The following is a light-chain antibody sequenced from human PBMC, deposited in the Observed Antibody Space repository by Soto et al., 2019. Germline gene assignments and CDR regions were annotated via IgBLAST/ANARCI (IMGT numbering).Light chain of an antibody. CDR3: QQFAHRPPYR. Sequence: ETVMTQSPGTLSVSPGERATLSCRASQNIFTNVAWYQQKPGQGPRLLIYRTSTRAAGIAARFSGSGAGTDFTLTITNVQSEDSAVYSCQQFAHRPPYRFGQGTKLEI. CDR1: QNIFTN. CDR2: RTS. V-gene: IGKV3-15*01. J-gene: IGKJ2*03.